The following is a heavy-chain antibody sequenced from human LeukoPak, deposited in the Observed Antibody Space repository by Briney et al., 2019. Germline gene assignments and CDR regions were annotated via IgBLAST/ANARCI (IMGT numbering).Heavy chain of an antibody. CDR1: GFTFSSYA. J-gene: IGHJ4*02. CDR3: ARDAPYGDYESSYFDY. CDR2: ISSSSSYI. V-gene: IGHV3-21*01. Sequence: GGSLRLSCAASGFTFSSYAMSWVRQAPGKGLEWVSSISSSSSYIYYADSVKGRFTISRDNAKNSLYLQMNSLRAEDTAVYYCARDAPYGDYESSYFDYWGQGTLVTVSS. D-gene: IGHD4-17*01.